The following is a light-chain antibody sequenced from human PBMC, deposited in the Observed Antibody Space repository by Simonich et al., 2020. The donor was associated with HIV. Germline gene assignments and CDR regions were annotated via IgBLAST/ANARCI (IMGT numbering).Light chain of an antibody. CDR3: CSYAGSSTWV. J-gene: IGLJ3*02. V-gene: IGLV2-23*01. Sequence: QSALTQPASVSGSPGQSITISCTGTSSDVGSYNLVSWSQQHPGKAPTIIIYEGTKRPSGVSNRFSGSKSGNTASLTIAGLQAEDEADYYCCSYAGSSTWVFGGGTKLTVL. CDR1: SSDVGSYNL. CDR2: EGT.